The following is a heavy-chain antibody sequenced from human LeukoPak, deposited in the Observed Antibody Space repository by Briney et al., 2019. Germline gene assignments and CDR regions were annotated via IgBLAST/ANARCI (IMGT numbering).Heavy chain of an antibody. J-gene: IGHJ4*02. CDR3: ARDLSEKYSTDY. CDR1: GFTFRNYA. D-gene: IGHD1-26*01. CDR2: ISYDGNVK. V-gene: IGHV3-30-3*01. Sequence: PGGSLRLSCAASGFTFRNYAIHWVRQAPGKGLEWVAFISYDGNVKYYADSVKGRFTISRDNSRNTLDLQMNSLRPEDTAIYYCARDLSEKYSTDYWGQGTLVTVSS.